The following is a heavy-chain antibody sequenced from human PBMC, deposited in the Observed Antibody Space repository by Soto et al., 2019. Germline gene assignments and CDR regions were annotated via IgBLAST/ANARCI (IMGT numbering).Heavy chain of an antibody. D-gene: IGHD3-3*01. CDR2: IWYDGSNK. J-gene: IGHJ4*02. CDR3: ARGSYDFWSGYPLDY. Sequence: SLRLSCAASGFTFSSYGMHWVRQAPGKGLEWVAVIWYDGSNKYYADSVKGRFTISRDNSKNTLYLQMNSLRAEDTAVYYCARGSYDFWSGYPLDYRGQGTLVTVSS. V-gene: IGHV3-33*01. CDR1: GFTFSSYG.